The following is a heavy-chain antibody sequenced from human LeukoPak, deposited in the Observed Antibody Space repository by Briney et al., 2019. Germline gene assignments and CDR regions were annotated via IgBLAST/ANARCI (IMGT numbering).Heavy chain of an antibody. CDR1: GFTFNTYG. Sequence: PGGSLRLSCAASGFTFNTYGMHWVRQAPGKGLEWVALIWYDGSDKDYADSVKGRFAISRDNSKSMLFLQLNSLRAEDTALYYCARDLHYYVAMDVWGQGTTVTVSS. CDR3: ARDLHYYVAMDV. V-gene: IGHV3-33*01. D-gene: IGHD3-10*02. J-gene: IGHJ6*02. CDR2: IWYDGSDK.